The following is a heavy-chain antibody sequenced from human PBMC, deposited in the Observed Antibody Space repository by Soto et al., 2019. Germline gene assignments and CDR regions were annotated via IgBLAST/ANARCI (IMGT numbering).Heavy chain of an antibody. Sequence: TSETLSLTCNVSGGSITSYYWTWIRQPPGKGLELIGHISYSGGSKYNPSFRSRIYMSIDTSKSQVSLRLSSVTAADTAIYYCARDLYQGLSWFDPWGQGTLVTVS. CDR3: ARDLYQGLSWFDP. CDR2: ISYSGGS. CDR1: GGSITSYY. J-gene: IGHJ5*02. D-gene: IGHD3-16*02. V-gene: IGHV4-59*01.